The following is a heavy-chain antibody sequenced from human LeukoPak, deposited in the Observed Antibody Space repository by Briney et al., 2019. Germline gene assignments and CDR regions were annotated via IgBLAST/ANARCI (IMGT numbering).Heavy chain of an antibody. V-gene: IGHV3-23*01. D-gene: IGHD3-22*01. Sequence: RGSLRLSCAVSGFTFSSYAMSWVRQAPRKGLEWVSIIGRDGRNTHYADSVEGRFTISRDNSKSTLFLLVNSLRAEDTAVYYCAKGHAVIVPSTRYFDYWGQGTLVTVSS. CDR1: GFTFSSYA. CDR2: IGRDGRNT. CDR3: AKGHAVIVPSTRYFDY. J-gene: IGHJ4*02.